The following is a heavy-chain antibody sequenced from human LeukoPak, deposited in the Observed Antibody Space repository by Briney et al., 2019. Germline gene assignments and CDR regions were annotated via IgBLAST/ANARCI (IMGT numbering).Heavy chain of an antibody. V-gene: IGHV3-7*01. CDR2: IKQDGSEK. Sequence: PGGSLRLSCAASGFTFSSSWMGWVRQAPGKGLEWVANIKQDGSEKYYLDSVKGRFTISRDNAKNSLYLQMNSLRAEDTAVYFCARVVPPLYYFDYWGQGTLVTVSS. CDR3: ARVVPPLYYFDY. CDR1: GFTFSSSW. D-gene: IGHD3-10*01. J-gene: IGHJ4*02.